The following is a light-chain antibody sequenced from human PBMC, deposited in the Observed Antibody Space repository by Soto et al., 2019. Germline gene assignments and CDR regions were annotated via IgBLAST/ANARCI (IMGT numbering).Light chain of an antibody. J-gene: IGKJ1*01. CDR3: QQRSNWPRT. CDR2: GAS. V-gene: IGKV3-11*01. CDR1: QSVRNNY. Sequence: EIVLTQSPGTLSLSPGERATLSCRASQSVRNNYLAWYQQKPGQAPRFLIYGASNRATGIPARFSGSGSGTDFTLTISSLEPEDFAVYYCQQRSNWPRTFGQGTKVDIK.